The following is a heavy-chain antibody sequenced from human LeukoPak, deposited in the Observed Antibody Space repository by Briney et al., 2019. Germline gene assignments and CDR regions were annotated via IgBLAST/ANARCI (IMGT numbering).Heavy chain of an antibody. V-gene: IGHV3-23*01. Sequence: GGSLELSFAPPGFPFGTYALSGFGKPPGKGREGVSPISGGGGSTYYADSVKGRFTISRDNSRSTLYLQMNSLRPEDTAIYYCAREGYYGSGSPPSLYFDYWGQGTLVTVSS. CDR3: AREGYYGSGSPPSLYFDY. CDR2: ISGGGGST. J-gene: IGHJ4*02. CDR1: GFPFGTYA. D-gene: IGHD3-10*01.